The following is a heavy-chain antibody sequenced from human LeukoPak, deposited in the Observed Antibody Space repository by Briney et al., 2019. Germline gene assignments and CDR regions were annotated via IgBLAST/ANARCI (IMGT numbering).Heavy chain of an antibody. Sequence: ASVKVSCKASGYTFTGYYIHWVRQAPGQGLEWMGWIHPNSGVTNFAQKFQGRVTMTRDTSISTAYMELSRLTSDDTAVYYCARPRDFWSDGYYNYFDPWGQGTLVTVSS. V-gene: IGHV1-2*02. CDR1: GYTFTGYY. D-gene: IGHD3-3*01. CDR2: IHPNSGVT. J-gene: IGHJ5*02. CDR3: ARPRDFWSDGYYNYFDP.